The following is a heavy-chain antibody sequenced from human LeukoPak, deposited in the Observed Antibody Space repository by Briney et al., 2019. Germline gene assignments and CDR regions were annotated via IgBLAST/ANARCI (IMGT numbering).Heavy chain of an antibody. CDR1: GFNFGASG. J-gene: IGHJ1*01. Sequence: GGSLRLSCAASGFNFGASGVHWVRQASGRGLEWVGRIRGRANNYATAYGASVQGRFTIARDDSKNMSYLQLTNLKTEDTALYYCVRPWGPYCGYDCFARGYLQLWGQRTVVTVSS. V-gene: IGHV3-73*01. CDR2: IRGRANNYAT. D-gene: IGHD2-21*02. CDR3: VRPWGPYCGYDCFARGYLQL.